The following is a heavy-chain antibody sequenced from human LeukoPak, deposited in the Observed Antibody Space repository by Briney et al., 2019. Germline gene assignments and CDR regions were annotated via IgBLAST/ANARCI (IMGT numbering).Heavy chain of an antibody. CDR2: IRNKADGYTT. V-gene: IGHV3-72*01. CDR3: GDLGSAGTDH. CDR1: GFTFSPHY. J-gene: IGHJ4*02. D-gene: IGHD3-10*01. Sequence: PGGSLRLSCVASGFTFSPHYMDWVRQSPGQGLEWVGLIRNKADGYTTIYAASVKGRLTISRDDSKNSVYLQMDSLKTEDTAVYYCGDLGSAGTDHWGQGTLVTVSS.